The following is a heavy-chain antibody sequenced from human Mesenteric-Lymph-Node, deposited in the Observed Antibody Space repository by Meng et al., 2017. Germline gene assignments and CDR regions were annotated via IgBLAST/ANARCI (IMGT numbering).Heavy chain of an antibody. CDR1: GDSIISSSSYY. V-gene: IGHV4-39*07. J-gene: IGHJ3*02. CDR3: ARDYISGDYYESSTFDI. Sequence: SETLSLNCTVSGDSIISSSSYYWGWIRQPPGKGLEWIGSIYYSGSTYYNPSLKSRVTISVDTSKNQFSLKLSSVTAADTAVYYCARDYISGDYYESSTFDIWGQGAMVTVSS. D-gene: IGHD1-26*01. CDR2: IYYSGST.